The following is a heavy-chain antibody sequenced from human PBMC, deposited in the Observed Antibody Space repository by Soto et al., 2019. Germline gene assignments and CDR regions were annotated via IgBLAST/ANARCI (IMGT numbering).Heavy chain of an antibody. Sequence: EVQLLESGGGLVQPGGSLRLSCAASGFTFSSYAMSWVRQAPGKGLEWVSAISGSGGSTYYADSVKGRFTISRDNSKNTLYLQMNGLRAEDTAVYYCAKDVGAAMAADYWGRGTLVTVSS. D-gene: IGHD5-18*01. V-gene: IGHV3-23*01. J-gene: IGHJ4*02. CDR2: ISGSGGST. CDR1: GFTFSSYA. CDR3: AKDVGAAMAADY.